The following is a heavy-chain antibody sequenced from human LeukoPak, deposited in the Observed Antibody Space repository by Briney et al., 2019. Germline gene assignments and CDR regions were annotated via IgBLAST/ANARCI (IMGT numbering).Heavy chain of an antibody. J-gene: IGHJ4*02. CDR1: GFTFSSYG. Sequence: GGSLRLSCAASGFTFSSYGMHWVRQAPGRGLEWVAFIRYDGSNKYYADSVKGRFTISRDNSKNTLYLQMNSLRAEDTAVYYCARDRGRVYYYDSSAYFDYWGQGTLVTVSS. CDR2: IRYDGSNK. D-gene: IGHD3-22*01. V-gene: IGHV3-30*02. CDR3: ARDRGRVYYYDSSAYFDY.